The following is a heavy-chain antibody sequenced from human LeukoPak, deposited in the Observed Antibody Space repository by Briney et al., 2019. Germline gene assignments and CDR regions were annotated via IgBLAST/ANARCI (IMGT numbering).Heavy chain of an antibody. CDR3: ARMTTGKFDY. V-gene: IGHV1-3*01. Sequence: GASVKVSCKASGHSFTNFAMHWVRQAPGQRLEWMGWINAANGNTRYSQEFQGRVTITGDTSASTAYMELSSLRSEDTAVYYCARMTTGKFDYWGQGTLATVSS. CDR1: GHSFTNFA. CDR2: INAANGNT. J-gene: IGHJ4*02. D-gene: IGHD3-10*01.